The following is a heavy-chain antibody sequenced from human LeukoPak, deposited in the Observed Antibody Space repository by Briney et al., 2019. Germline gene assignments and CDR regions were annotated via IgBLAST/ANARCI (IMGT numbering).Heavy chain of an antibody. CDR3: ARDGVVVVPAARADYYYYMDV. CDR1: GYTFTGYY. J-gene: IGHJ6*03. D-gene: IGHD2-2*01. Sequence: ASVKVSCKASGYTFTGYYMHWVRQAPGQGLEWMGWINPNSGGTNYAQKFQGRVTMTRDTSISTAYMELSRLRSDDTAVYYCARDGVVVVPAARADYYYYMDVWGKGTTVTVSS. V-gene: IGHV1-2*02. CDR2: INPNSGGT.